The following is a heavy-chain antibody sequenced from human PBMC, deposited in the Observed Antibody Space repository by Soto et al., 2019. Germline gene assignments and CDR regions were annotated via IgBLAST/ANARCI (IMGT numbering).Heavy chain of an antibody. CDR1: GFTFSSAA. D-gene: IGHD5-18*01. J-gene: IGHJ4*02. Sequence: EVQLLESGGGLVQPGGSLRLSCAASGFTFSSAAMSWVRQAPGKGLEWVSVISGSGGSTYYADSVKGRFTISRDNSKNTLYLQMNSLRAEDTAVYYWAKEGGYTYGYVDCWGQGTLVTVSS. V-gene: IGHV3-23*01. CDR3: AKEGGYTYGYVDC. CDR2: ISGSGGST.